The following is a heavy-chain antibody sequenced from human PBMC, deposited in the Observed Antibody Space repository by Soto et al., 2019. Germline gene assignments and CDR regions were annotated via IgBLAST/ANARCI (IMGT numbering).Heavy chain of an antibody. CDR3: ARDEIRFSWAYGMDV. CDR1: GFTFSSYA. D-gene: IGHD3-3*01. Sequence: QVQLVESGGGVVQPGRSLRLSCAASGFTFSSYAMHWVRRAPGKGLEWVAVISYDGSNKYYADSVKGRFTISRDNFKNSLYLQMNSRRAEETAVYYCARDEIRFSWAYGMDVWGQGTTVTVSS. J-gene: IGHJ6*02. CDR2: ISYDGSNK. V-gene: IGHV3-30-3*01.